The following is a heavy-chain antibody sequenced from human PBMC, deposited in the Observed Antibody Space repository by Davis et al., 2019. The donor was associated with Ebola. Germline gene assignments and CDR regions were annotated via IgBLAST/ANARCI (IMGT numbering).Heavy chain of an antibody. D-gene: IGHD3-10*01. Sequence: AASVKVSCKASGYTFTRYGISWVRQAPGQGLEWMGWISAYNGNTNYAQNLQGRVTMTTDTSTSTAYMEVRSLRYDDTAVYYCARAVTMVLPSGWFDPWGQGTLFTVSS. CDR3: ARAVTMVLPSGWFDP. J-gene: IGHJ5*02. V-gene: IGHV1-18*01. CDR2: ISAYNGNT. CDR1: GYTFTRYG.